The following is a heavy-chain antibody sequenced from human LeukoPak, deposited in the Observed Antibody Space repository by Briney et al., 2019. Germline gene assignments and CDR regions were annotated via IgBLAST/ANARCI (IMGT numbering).Heavy chain of an antibody. D-gene: IGHD2-8*01. V-gene: IGHV1-18*01. CDR3: GRVINGFIDY. Sequence: ASVKVSCKASGYTFISYGISWVRQAPGHGLEWMGWITTSNGNTNYAQKFQDKFTMTSDTSTSTAYMELRSLRSDDTAVYYCGRVINGFIDYWGQGTLVTVSS. CDR2: ITTSNGNT. J-gene: IGHJ4*02. CDR1: GYTFISYG.